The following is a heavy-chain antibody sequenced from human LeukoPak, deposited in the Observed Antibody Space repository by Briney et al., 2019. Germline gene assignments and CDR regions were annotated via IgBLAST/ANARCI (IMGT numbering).Heavy chain of an antibody. Sequence: GASVKVSCRASGYTFTDYYMHWVRQAPGQGLEWMGIINPSGGSTSYAQKFQGRVTMTRDTSTSTVYMELSSLRSEDTAVYYCARGVCSGGSCSWQNYYGMDVGGQGTTVTVSS. CDR2: INPSGGST. J-gene: IGHJ6*02. D-gene: IGHD2-15*01. CDR3: ARGVCSGGSCSWQNYYGMDV. V-gene: IGHV1-46*01. CDR1: GYTFTDYY.